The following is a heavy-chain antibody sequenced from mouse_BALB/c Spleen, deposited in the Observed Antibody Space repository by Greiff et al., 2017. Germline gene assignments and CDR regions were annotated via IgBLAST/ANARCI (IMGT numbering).Heavy chain of an antibody. D-gene: IGHD1-1*01. CDR1: GYSITSDYA. Sequence: VQLQQSGPGLVKPSQSLSLTCTVTGYSITSDYAWNWIRQFPGNKLEWMGYISYSGSTSYNPSLKSRISITRDTSKNQFFLQLNSVTTEDTATYYCARSYYAAYWGQGTLVTVSA. CDR2: ISYSGST. V-gene: IGHV3-2*02. CDR3: ARSYYAAY. J-gene: IGHJ3*01.